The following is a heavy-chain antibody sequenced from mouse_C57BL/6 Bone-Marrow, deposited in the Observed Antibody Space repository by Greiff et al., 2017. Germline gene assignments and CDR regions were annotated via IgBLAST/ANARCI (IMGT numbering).Heavy chain of an antibody. D-gene: IGHD3-2*02. CDR2: IYPRDGST. V-gene: IGHV1-78*01. J-gene: IGHJ4*01. Sequence: VQLQQSDAELVKPGASVKISCKVSGYTFTDHTIHWMKQRPEQGLEWIGYIYPRDGSTKYNEKFKGKATLTADKSSSTAYMHLNSLTSEDSAVYFCAFRQLRPSYAMDYWGQGTSVTVSS. CDR3: AFRQLRPSYAMDY. CDR1: GYTFTDHT.